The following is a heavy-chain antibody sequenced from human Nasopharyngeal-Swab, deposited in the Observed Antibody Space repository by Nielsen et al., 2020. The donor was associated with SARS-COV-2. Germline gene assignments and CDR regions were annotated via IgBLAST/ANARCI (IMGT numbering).Heavy chain of an antibody. CDR3: ARASGDGIVATIWNYYYYGMDV. V-gene: IGHV1-18*01. D-gene: IGHD5-12*01. CDR1: RYTFSGYG. CDR2: ISTYNGNT. J-gene: IGHJ6*02. Sequence: ASVKVSCKASRYTFSGYGFSWVRQAPGQGLEWMGWISTYNGNTNYAQKFQGRVTMTTDTSTSTAYMELRSLRSDDTAVYYCARASGDGIVATIWNYYYYGMDVWGQGTTVTVSS.